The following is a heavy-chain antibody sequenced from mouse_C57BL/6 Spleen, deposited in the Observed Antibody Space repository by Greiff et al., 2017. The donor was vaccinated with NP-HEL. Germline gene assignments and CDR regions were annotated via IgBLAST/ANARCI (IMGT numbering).Heavy chain of an antibody. D-gene: IGHD2-3*01. J-gene: IGHJ4*01. CDR1: GFTFSDYY. V-gene: IGHV5-12*01. CDR2: ISNGGGST. Sequence: EVHLVESGGGLVQPGGSLKLSCAASGFTFSDYYMYWVRQTPEKRLEWVAYISNGGGSTYYPDTVKGRFTISRDNAKNTLYLQMSRLKSEDTAMYYCARRGYLTYYAMDYWGQGTSVTVSS. CDR3: ARRGYLTYYAMDY.